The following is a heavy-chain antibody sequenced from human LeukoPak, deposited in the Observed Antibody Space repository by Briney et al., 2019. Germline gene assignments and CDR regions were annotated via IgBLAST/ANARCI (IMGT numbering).Heavy chain of an antibody. CDR3: ARGPSYPSATYYYYYGMDV. Sequence: PSETLSLTCTVSGGSLRSYYWSWIRQPPGKGLEWIGYIYYSGSTNYNPSLKSRVTISVDTSKNQFSLKLNSVTAADTAVYYCARGPSYPSATYYYYYGMDVWGQGTTVTVSS. J-gene: IGHJ6*02. V-gene: IGHV4-59*01. CDR2: IYYSGST. D-gene: IGHD2-2*01. CDR1: GGSLRSYY.